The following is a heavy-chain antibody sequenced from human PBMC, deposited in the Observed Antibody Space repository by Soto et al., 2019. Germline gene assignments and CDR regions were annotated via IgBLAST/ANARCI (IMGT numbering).Heavy chain of an antibody. D-gene: IGHD3-3*01. CDR3: GRAALITIFGVVMQNYFDY. J-gene: IGHJ4*02. CDR1: GFTFSSYA. V-gene: IGHV3-30-3*01. Sequence: QVQLVEAGGGVVQPARSLRLSCAASGFTFSSYAMHWVRQAPGKGLEWVAVISYDGSNKYYADSVKGRFTISRDNCKNTLYLQMNSLRAQDTAVYYCGRAALITIFGVVMQNYFDYWGQGTRVTVSS. CDR2: ISYDGSNK.